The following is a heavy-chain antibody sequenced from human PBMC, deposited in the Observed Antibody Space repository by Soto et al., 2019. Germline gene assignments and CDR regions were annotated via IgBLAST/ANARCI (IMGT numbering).Heavy chain of an antibody. Sequence: EVQLVESGGGLVQPGGSLRLSCAASGFIFSNYTMNWVRQAPGKGLEWVSYISGSSRTIYYADSVKGRFTISRDNAKNSLYLQMNSLRAEDTAEYYCARAYDSSGYFAGDHWGQGTLVTVSS. CDR3: ARAYDSSGYFAGDH. V-gene: IGHV3-48*01. J-gene: IGHJ4*02. D-gene: IGHD3-22*01. CDR2: ISGSSRTI. CDR1: GFIFSNYT.